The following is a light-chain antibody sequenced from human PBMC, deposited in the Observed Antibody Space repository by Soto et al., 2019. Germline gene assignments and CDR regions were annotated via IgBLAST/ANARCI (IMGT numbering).Light chain of an antibody. CDR1: SSDVGASIF. CDR2: AVS. CDR3: SSYTTNSSYV. J-gene: IGLJ1*01. Sequence: QSVLTQPASVSGSPGQSITISYTGTSSDVGASIFVSWYQQHPGKAPKLMIYAVSSRPSGVSYRFSGSKSGNTASLTISGLQAEDEADYYCSSYTTNSSYVFGTGTKVTVL. V-gene: IGLV2-14*01.